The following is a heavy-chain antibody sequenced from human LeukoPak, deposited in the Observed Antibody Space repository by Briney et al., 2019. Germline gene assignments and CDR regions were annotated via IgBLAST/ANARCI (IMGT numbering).Heavy chain of an antibody. V-gene: IGHV3-48*03. CDR1: GFTFSSYE. CDR3: ARGPHYEYYYYYGMDV. CDR2: ISSSGSTI. J-gene: IGHJ6*02. Sequence: GGSLRLSCAASGFTFSSYEMNWVRQAPGKGLEWVSYISSSGSTIYYADSVKGRFTISRDNAKNSLYLQMNSLRAEGTAVYYCARGPHYEYYYYYGMDVWGQGTTVTVSS. D-gene: IGHD4-17*01.